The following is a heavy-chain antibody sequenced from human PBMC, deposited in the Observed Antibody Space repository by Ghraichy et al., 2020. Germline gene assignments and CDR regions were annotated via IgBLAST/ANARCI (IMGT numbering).Heavy chain of an antibody. D-gene: IGHD3-16*01. CDR2: IAGSAAVT. CDR1: GFTFYNFA. J-gene: IGHJ1*01. CDR3: AKDGGVGIRQYFQH. Sequence: GESLRLSCAASGFTFYNFAMSWVRRAPEKGLEWVAVIAGSAAVTHYADSVKGRFTISRDNSKNMLYLDMNNLRVEDTADYYCAKDGGVGIRQYFQHWGQGSQVTVSS. V-gene: IGHV3-23*01.